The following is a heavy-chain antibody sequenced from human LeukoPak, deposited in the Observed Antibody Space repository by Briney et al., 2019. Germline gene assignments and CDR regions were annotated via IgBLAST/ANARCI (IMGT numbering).Heavy chain of an antibody. CDR2: IYYSGST. J-gene: IGHJ3*02. V-gene: IGHV4-39*01. D-gene: IGHD5-12*01. CDR3: ARIGYAAFDI. Sequence: SGTLALTCTVSGGSISSSSYYWGWIRQPPGKGLEWIGSIYYSGSTYYNPSLKSRVTISVDSSKNQFSLKLSSVTAADTAVYYCARIGYAAFDIWGQGTMVTVSS. CDR1: GGSISSSSYY.